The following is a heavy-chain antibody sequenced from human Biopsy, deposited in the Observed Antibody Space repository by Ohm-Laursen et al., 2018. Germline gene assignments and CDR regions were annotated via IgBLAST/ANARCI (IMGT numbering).Heavy chain of an antibody. J-gene: IGHJ4*02. CDR2: INWNSDRV. Sequence: SLRLSCSASGFKFDEFAMHWVRQTPGKGLEWVSAINWNSDRVDYADSVKGRFTISRDNSKNTLYLQMNSVRAEDTAVYYCARDTPETYDYDNDDNSPFPRRYIDYWGQGALVTVSS. V-gene: IGHV3-9*01. CDR1: GFKFDEFA. CDR3: ARDTPETYDYDNDDNSPFPRRYIDY. D-gene: IGHD3-22*01.